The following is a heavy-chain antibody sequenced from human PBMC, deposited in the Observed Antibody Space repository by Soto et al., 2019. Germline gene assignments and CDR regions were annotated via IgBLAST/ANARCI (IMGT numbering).Heavy chain of an antibody. CDR3: ARGYYYDSSGYYGSLFDP. J-gene: IGHJ5*02. D-gene: IGHD3-22*01. Sequence: LTCTVSGGSISSGGYYWSWIRQHPGKGLEWIGYIYYSGSTYYNPSLKSRVTISVDTSKNQFSLKLSSVTAADTAVYYRARGYYYDSSGYYGSLFDPWGQGTLVTVSS. CDR2: IYYSGST. CDR1: GGSISSGGYY. V-gene: IGHV4-31*03.